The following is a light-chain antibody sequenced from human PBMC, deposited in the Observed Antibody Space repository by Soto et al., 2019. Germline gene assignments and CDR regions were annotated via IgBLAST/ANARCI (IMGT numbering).Light chain of an antibody. J-gene: IGKJ5*01. CDR1: QDISSS. CDR2: DAS. V-gene: IGKV1-33*01. Sequence: DIQMAQSPSSLSASVVDRVTVTCQASQDISSSLNWYQQKSGKAPKALIYDASNLETGVPSRFSGSGSGTDFTFTISSLQPEDFATYYCQKYGTLPITFGQGTRLEIK. CDR3: QKYGTLPIT.